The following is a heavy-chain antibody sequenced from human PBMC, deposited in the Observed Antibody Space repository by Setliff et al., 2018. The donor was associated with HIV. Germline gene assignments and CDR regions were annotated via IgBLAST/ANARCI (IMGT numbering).Heavy chain of an antibody. CDR1: GGSINSTSYY. D-gene: IGHD6-13*01. J-gene: IGHJ6*03. Sequence: SETLSLTCTVSGGSINSTSYYWGWIRQPPGKGLEWVGSIYHSGTTYYNPSLESRVTMSLDSSRKQLSLRLISVTAADTAVYFCARLIAAAGANHYYYYMDVWGKGTTVTVSS. CDR3: ARLIAAAGANHYYYYMDV. V-gene: IGHV4-39*07. CDR2: IYHSGTT.